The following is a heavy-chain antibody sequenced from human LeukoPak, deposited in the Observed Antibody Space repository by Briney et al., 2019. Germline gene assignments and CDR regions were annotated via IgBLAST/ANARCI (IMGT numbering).Heavy chain of an antibody. CDR1: GFTFSSYW. V-gene: IGHV3-74*01. J-gene: IGHJ3*02. CDR2: INSDGSST. CDR3: ARVPHNWRPNDAFDI. D-gene: IGHD1-20*01. Sequence: PGGSLRPSCAASGFTFSSYWIHWVRQAPGKGLVWVSRINSDGSSTSYADSVKGRFTISRDNAKNTLYLQMNSLRAEDTAVYYCARVPHNWRPNDAFDIWGQGTTVTVSS.